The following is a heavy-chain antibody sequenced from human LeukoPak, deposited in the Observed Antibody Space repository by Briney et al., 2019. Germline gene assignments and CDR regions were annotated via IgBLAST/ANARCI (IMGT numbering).Heavy chain of an antibody. Sequence: ASEKVSCKASGYTFTDYYMHWVRQAPGQGLEWMGWINPNSGDTNYAQKFQGRVTMTRDTSISTAYMELSRLRSDDTAVYYCARNFYCSSTSCSPSWFDPWGQGTLVTVSS. D-gene: IGHD2-2*01. CDR3: ARNFYCSSTSCSPSWFDP. V-gene: IGHV1-2*02. J-gene: IGHJ5*02. CDR2: INPNSGDT. CDR1: GYTFTDYY.